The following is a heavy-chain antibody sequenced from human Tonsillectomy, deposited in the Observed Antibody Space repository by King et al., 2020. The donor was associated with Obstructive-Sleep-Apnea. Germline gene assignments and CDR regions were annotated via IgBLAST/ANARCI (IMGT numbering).Heavy chain of an antibody. J-gene: IGHJ6*02. CDR1: GYSFTSYW. CDR3: ARSRGLQYGGMDV. D-gene: IGHD4-11*01. V-gene: IGHV5-51*01. Sequence: QLVQSGAEVKKPGESLKISCKGSGYSFTSYWIGWVRQMPGKVLEGMGIIDPGDSDTKYSPSFHGQVTISADNSISTAYLQWSSLKASDTAMYYCARSRGLQYGGMDVWGQGTTVTVSS. CDR2: IDPGDSDT.